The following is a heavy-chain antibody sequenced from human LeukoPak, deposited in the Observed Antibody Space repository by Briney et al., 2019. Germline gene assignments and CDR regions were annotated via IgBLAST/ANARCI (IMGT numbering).Heavy chain of an antibody. Sequence: SETLSLTRTVSGGSISSSSYYWGWIRQPPGKGLEWIGSIYYSGSTYYNPSLKSRVTISVDTSKNQFSLKLSSVTAADTAVYYCARDRVAWGEWEPLDYWGQGTLVTVSS. CDR3: ARDRVAWGEWEPLDY. J-gene: IGHJ4*02. CDR1: GGSISSSSYY. D-gene: IGHD1-26*01. CDR2: IYYSGST. V-gene: IGHV4-39*07.